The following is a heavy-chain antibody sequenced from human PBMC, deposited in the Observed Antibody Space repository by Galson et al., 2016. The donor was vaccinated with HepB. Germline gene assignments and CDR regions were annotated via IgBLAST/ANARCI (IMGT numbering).Heavy chain of an antibody. CDR1: GITFSSYG. D-gene: IGHD1-26*01. V-gene: IGHV3-33*01. CDR2: IFFDGSKR. CDR3: ARDPYSGSYWDYDFYGMDV. Sequence: SLRLSCAASGITFSSYGMHWVRQAPGKGLEWVAVIFFDGSKRYYADSVKGRFTISRDNSKNTLYLQMNSLRAEDTDVYYCARDPYSGSYWDYDFYGMDVWGQGTTVTVSS. J-gene: IGHJ6*02.